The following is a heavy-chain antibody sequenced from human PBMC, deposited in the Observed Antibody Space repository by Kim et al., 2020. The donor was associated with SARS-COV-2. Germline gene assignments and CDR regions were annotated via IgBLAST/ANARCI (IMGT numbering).Heavy chain of an antibody. CDR2: VHYTGST. CDR1: GASITAYY. Sequence: GSLSLTCSVSGASITAYYWSWIRQPPGKGLEWIGYVHYTGSTNYNPSLESRVDMSVDTSKNQFSLRLTSVSAADTAVYYCAREGDWNYANWFDPWGQG. V-gene: IGHV4-59*13. CDR3: AREGDWNYANWFDP. D-gene: IGHD1-7*01. J-gene: IGHJ5*02.